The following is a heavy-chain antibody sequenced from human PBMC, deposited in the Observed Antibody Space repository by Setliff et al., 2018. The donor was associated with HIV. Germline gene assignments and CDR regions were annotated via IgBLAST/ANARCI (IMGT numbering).Heavy chain of an antibody. Sequence: PGGSLRLSCAASGFTFTDYWMHWVRQAPGKGLEWVAKIKQDGSDKYYVDPVKGRFTISRDNAKNSLYLQMNSLRAEDTAMYYCARDWRHGYDSNFDYWGQGTLVTVSS. CDR3: ARDWRHGYDSNFDY. J-gene: IGHJ4*02. D-gene: IGHD5-12*01. V-gene: IGHV3-7*01. CDR2: IKQDGSDK. CDR1: GFTFTDYW.